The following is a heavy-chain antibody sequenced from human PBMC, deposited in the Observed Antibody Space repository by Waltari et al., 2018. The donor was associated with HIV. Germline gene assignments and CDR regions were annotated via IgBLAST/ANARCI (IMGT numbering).Heavy chain of an antibody. CDR3: ARDGSPIDF. CDR2: IYSSGTT. Sequence: QVQLQESGPGLVKTSETLSLTCTVPGGSISNYYWSCIRRTAGKGLEWIGRIYSSGTTEYNPSLKSRVTMSVDTSKNQFSLNLTSVTAADTAVYYCARDGSPIDFWGQGTLVTVSS. V-gene: IGHV4-4*07. CDR1: GGSISNYY. J-gene: IGHJ4*02.